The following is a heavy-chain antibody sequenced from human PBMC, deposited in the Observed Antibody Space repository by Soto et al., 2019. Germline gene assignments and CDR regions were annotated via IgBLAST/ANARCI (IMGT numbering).Heavy chain of an antibody. J-gene: IGHJ6*03. CDR2: INHLGSI. Sequence: SEILSLTCVVSGGSLSDYFWSWIRQPPGMALEWIGEINHLGSINYNPSLKSRVTMSVDTSKNQFSLTLNSVTAADTATYYCARGGISHWAYFYYMDVWDRGTTVTVSS. CDR3: ARGGISHWAYFYYMDV. CDR1: GGSLSDYF. V-gene: IGHV4-34*01. D-gene: IGHD2-21*01.